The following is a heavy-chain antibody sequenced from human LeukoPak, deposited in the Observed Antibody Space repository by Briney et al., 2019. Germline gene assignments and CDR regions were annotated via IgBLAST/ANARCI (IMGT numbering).Heavy chain of an antibody. Sequence: SSETLSLTGTGSGGSISSSSYYWGWIRQPPGKGLEWIGSIYYSGSTYYNPSLKSRVTISVDTSKNQFSLKLSSVTAADTAVYYCAKLKEEFSSSSQLDYWGQGTLVTVSS. D-gene: IGHD6-6*01. J-gene: IGHJ4*02. CDR2: IYYSGST. CDR1: GGSISSSSYY. CDR3: AKLKEEFSSSSQLDY. V-gene: IGHV4-39*01.